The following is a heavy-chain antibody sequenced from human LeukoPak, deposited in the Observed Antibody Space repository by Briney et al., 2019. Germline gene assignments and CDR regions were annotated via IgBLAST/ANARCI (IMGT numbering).Heavy chain of an antibody. CDR2: IYYSGST. D-gene: IGHD3-10*01. CDR3: ARVPYPSITIPPMDV. CDR1: GGSISSYY. Sequence: SETLSLTCTVSGGSISSYYWSWIRQPPGKGLEWIGYIYYSGSTNYNPSLKSRVTISVDTSKNQFSLKLSSVTAADTAVYYCARVPYPSITIPPMDVWGKGTTVTVSS. V-gene: IGHV4-59*01. J-gene: IGHJ6*04.